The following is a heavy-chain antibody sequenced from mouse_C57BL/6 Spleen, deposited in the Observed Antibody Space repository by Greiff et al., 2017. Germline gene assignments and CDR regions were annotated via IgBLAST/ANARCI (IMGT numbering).Heavy chain of an antibody. V-gene: IGHV1-82*01. CDR2: IYPGDGDT. CDR1: GYAFSSSW. J-gene: IGHJ4*01. Sequence: VKLQESGPELVKPGASVKISCKASGYAFSSSWMNWVKQRPGKGLEWIGRIYPGDGDTNYNGKFKGKATLTADKSSSTAYMQLSSLTSEDSAVYFCARGGYVGAMDYWGQGTSGTVSS. CDR3: ARGGYVGAMDY. D-gene: IGHD2-2*01.